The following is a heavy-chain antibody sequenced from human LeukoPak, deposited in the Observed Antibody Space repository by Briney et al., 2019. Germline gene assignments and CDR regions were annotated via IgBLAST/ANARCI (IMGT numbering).Heavy chain of an antibody. D-gene: IGHD2-15*01. CDR1: GFTFNIYA. J-gene: IGHJ6*02. V-gene: IGHV3-23*01. CDR2: ISGSGDST. CDR3: AKNLYCGGGSCYPSALGMDV. Sequence: GGSLRLSCAASGFTFNIYAMSWVRQAPGKGLEWVSGISGSGDSTYYADSVKGRFTISRDNSKNTLFLQMNSLRAEDTAVYYCAKNLYCGGGSCYPSALGMDVWGQGTTVTVSS.